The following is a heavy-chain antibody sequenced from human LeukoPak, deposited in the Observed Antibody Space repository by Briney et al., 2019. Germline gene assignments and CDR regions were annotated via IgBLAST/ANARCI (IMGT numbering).Heavy chain of an antibody. D-gene: IGHD2-2*01. CDR2: ISSSSSYI. CDR1: GFTFSSYS. J-gene: IGHJ5*02. V-gene: IGHV3-21*01. CDR3: ARRAQVVAAPNWFDP. Sequence: GGSLRLSCAASGFTFSSYSMNWVRQAPGKGLEWVSSISSSSSYIYYADSVKGRFTISRDNAKNSLYLQMNSLRAEDTAVYYCARRAQVVAAPNWFDPWGQGTLVTVSS.